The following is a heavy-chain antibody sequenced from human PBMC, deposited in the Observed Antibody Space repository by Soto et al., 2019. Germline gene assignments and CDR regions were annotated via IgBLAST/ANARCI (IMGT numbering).Heavy chain of an antibody. V-gene: IGHV1-3*01. CDR1: GYTFTSYS. CDR2: INAGNGNT. J-gene: IGHJ5*02. CDR3: ARAHRVTMVRGVSGWFDP. D-gene: IGHD3-10*01. Sequence: AAVKVSCKXSGYTFTSYSMHWVRQAPGQRLEWMGWINAGNGNTKYSQKFQGRVTITRDTSASTAYMELSSLRSEDTAVYYCARAHRVTMVRGVSGWFDPWGQGTLVTVSS.